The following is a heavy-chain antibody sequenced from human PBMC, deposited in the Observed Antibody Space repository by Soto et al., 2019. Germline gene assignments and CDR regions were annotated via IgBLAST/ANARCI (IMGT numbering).Heavy chain of an antibody. Sequence: QVQLVQSGAEVRKPGASVRVSCKASGYTLTGYYMHWVRQAPGHGLERMGRIKPSDGSTGYTQKLQDRLTLTRDTSTSTVYMELSSLKSEDTAVYYCARESSGYYWVHWGQGTLVTVS. CDR3: ARESSGYYWVH. CDR1: GYTLTGYY. CDR2: IKPSDGST. J-gene: IGHJ4*02. V-gene: IGHV1-46*04. D-gene: IGHD3-22*01.